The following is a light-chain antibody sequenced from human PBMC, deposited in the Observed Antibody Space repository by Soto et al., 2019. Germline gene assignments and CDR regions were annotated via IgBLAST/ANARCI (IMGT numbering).Light chain of an antibody. CDR2: GNS. V-gene: IGLV1-40*01. CDR1: SSNIGAGYD. CDR3: QSYDSSLSAL. J-gene: IGLJ2*01. Sequence: QLVLTQPPSVSGAPGQRVTISCTGSSSNIGAGYDVHWYQQLPGTAPKLLIYGNSNRPSGVPDRFSGSKSGTSASLAIPGLQAEDEADYYCQSYDSSLSALFGGGTKLTVL.